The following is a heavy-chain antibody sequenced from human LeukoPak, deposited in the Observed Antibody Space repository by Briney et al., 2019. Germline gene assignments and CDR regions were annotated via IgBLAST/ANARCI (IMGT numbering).Heavy chain of an antibody. CDR3: ARDRVSYDSSGYYPSRHAFDI. CDR2: ISYDGRNE. CDR1: GFTFWSYG. Sequence: PGGSLRLSCAASGFTFWSYGMHWVRQAPGKGLEWVAVISYDGRNEYYADSVKGRLTISRDNSKNTLYLDMNSLRAEDTAVYYCARDRVSYDSSGYYPSRHAFDIWGQGTMVTVSS. V-gene: IGHV3-30*03. D-gene: IGHD3-22*01. J-gene: IGHJ3*02.